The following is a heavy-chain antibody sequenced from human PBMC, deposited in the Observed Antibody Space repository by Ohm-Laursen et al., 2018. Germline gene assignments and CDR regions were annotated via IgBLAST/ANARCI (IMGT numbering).Heavy chain of an antibody. V-gene: IGHV4-28*01. CDR3: ARRGHAFDI. Sequence: SETLSLTWDVSGLSISNSNWWGWIRQPPGKGLEWVGYLYYSGTTYYNPSLKSRVTMSVDTSKNQFSLKLGSVTAADTAVYYCARRGHAFDIWGQGTMVTVSS. CDR2: LYYSGTT. CDR1: GLSISNSNW. J-gene: IGHJ3*02.